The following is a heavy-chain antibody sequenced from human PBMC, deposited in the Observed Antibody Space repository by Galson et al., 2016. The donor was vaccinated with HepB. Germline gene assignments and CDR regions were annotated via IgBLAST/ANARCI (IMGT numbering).Heavy chain of an antibody. D-gene: IGHD4-11*01. CDR1: GGSISSSSYY. Sequence: SETLSLTCTVSGGSISSSSYYWGWIRQPPGRGLEWIGNIYYSGSTYYKPSLKSRVTISADTSKNQFSLKLSSVTAADTAIYYCARTLKFRDDYSKNYSYHGMDVWGKGTTVTVSS. V-gene: IGHV4-39*01. J-gene: IGHJ6*04. CDR3: ARTLKFRDDYSKNYSYHGMDV. CDR2: IYYSGST.